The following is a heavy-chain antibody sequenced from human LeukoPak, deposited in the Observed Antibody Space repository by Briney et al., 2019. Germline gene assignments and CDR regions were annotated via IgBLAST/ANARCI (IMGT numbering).Heavy chain of an antibody. Sequence: PGGSLRLSCAASGFTFSSYAMTWVRQAPGKGLEWVSAFSATDGSAQYAESVKGRFTISRDNSKNRLYLQMNSLRAEDTTVYYCAKARIAAAGTGAFDVWGQGTMVTVSS. CDR3: AKARIAAAGTGAFDV. CDR2: FSATDGSA. CDR1: GFTFSSYA. J-gene: IGHJ3*01. D-gene: IGHD6-13*01. V-gene: IGHV3-23*01.